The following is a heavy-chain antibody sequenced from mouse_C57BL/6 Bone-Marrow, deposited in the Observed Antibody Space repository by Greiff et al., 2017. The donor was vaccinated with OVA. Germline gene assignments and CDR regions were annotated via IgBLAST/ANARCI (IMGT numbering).Heavy chain of an antibody. CDR1: GYTFTSYW. CDR3: AREGGLRAWFAY. Sequence: QVQLQQSGAELVKPGASVKLSCKASGYTFTSYWMQWVKQRPGQGLEWIGEIDPSDSYTNYNQKFKGKATLTVDTSSSTAYMQLSSLTSEDSAVDYCAREGGLRAWFAYWGQGTLVTVSA. J-gene: IGHJ3*01. D-gene: IGHD1-1*01. V-gene: IGHV1-50*01. CDR2: IDPSDSYT.